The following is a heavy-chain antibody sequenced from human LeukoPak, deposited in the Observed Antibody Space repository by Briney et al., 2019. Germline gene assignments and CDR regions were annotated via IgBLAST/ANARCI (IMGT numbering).Heavy chain of an antibody. D-gene: IGHD3-22*01. CDR3: ARITDYYYDSSGYLDY. CDR1: PFTFSSYW. Sequence: GGSLRLSCAASPFTFSSYWMSWVRQATGKGLEWVANIKQDGSEKYYVDSVKGRFTISRDNARNSLSLQMHSLRAEDTAVYYCARITDYYYDSSGYLDYWGQGTLVTVSS. J-gene: IGHJ4*02. CDR2: IKQDGSEK. V-gene: IGHV3-7*01.